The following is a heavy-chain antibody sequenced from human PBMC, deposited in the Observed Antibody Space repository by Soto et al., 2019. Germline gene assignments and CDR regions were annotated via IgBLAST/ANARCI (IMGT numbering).Heavy chain of an antibody. V-gene: IGHV3-7*01. J-gene: IGHJ4*02. Sequence: GGSLRLSCAASGFTFSNYWMSWVRQAPGKGLEWLANIKQDGSEKFYVDSVKGRFTISRDNAKNSLYLQMISLRAEDTAVYYCARGNDFWSGADYWGQGTLVTVSS. CDR1: GFTFSNYW. CDR3: ARGNDFWSGADY. CDR2: IKQDGSEK. D-gene: IGHD3-3*01.